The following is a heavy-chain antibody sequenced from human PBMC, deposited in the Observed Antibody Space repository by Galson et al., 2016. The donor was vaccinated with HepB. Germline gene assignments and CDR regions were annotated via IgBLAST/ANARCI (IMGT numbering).Heavy chain of an antibody. J-gene: IGHJ4*02. V-gene: IGHV1-18*01. D-gene: IGHD3-16*02. CDR1: GYTFISYG. Sequence: SVKVSCKASGYTFISYGISWVRQAPGQRLEWVGWISTSSGKTSYAQNFQDRVTMTTDTSTSTVYMELRSLRSDDTAVYYCARVLWGSYPPHFDHWGQGTLVTVSS. CDR2: ISTSSGKT. CDR3: ARVLWGSYPPHFDH.